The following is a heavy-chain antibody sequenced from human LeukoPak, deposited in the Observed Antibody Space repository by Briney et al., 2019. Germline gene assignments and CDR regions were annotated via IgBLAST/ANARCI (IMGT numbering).Heavy chain of an antibody. V-gene: IGHV4-39*01. CDR2: IYDNGST. CDR1: GDSINSLDL. D-gene: IGHD3-10*01. J-gene: IGHJ5*02. Sequence: SETLSLTCTVSGDSINSLDLWSWVRQPPGKGLEWIGSIYDNGSTYYNPSLKSRVTISVDTSKNQFSLKLNSVTAADTAVYYCARHYGPWGQGTLVTVSS. CDR3: ARHYGP.